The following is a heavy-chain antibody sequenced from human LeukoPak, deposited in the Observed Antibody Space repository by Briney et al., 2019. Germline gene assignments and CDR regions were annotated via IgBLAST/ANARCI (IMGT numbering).Heavy chain of an antibody. Sequence: GASVKVSCKGSGYTFTSYAMNWVRQAPGQGLEWMGWVNTNTGNPTYAQGLTGRFVFSLDTSVSTAYLQISSLKAEDTAVYYCATSGGSGYTPPYYYYGMDVWGQGTTVTVSS. CDR2: VNTNTGNP. CDR1: GYTFTSYA. V-gene: IGHV7-4-1*02. J-gene: IGHJ6*02. CDR3: ATSGGSGYTPPYYYYGMDV. D-gene: IGHD3-22*01.